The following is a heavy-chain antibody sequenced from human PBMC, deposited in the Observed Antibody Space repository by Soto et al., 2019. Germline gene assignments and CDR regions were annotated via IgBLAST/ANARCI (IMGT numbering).Heavy chain of an antibody. D-gene: IGHD3-10*01. CDR3: ARAHDSDLDTYGSGHPQFDY. Sequence: QVQLQESGPGLVKPSETLSLTCTVSGGSNSSYYWSWIRQPPGKGLEWIGYIYYSGSTNYNPSLKSRVTISVDTSKNQFSLKLSSVTAADTAVYYCARAHDSDLDTYGSGHPQFDYWGQGTLVTVSS. V-gene: IGHV4-59*01. CDR2: IYYSGST. CDR1: GGSNSSYY. J-gene: IGHJ4*02.